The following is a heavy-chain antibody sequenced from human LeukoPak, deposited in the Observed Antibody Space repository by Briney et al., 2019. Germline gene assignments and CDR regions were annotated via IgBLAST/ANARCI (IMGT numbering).Heavy chain of an antibody. D-gene: IGHD3-3*01. J-gene: IGHJ6*03. V-gene: IGHV3-74*01. CDR1: GFTFSSYW. CDR2: INSDGSST. CDR3: ARDRAHDFWSGYPSPYYYYYMDV. Sequence: GSLRLSCAASGFTFSSYWMHWVRQAPGKGLVWVSRINSDGSSTSYADSVKGRFTISRDNAKNTLYLRMNSLRAEDTAVYYCARDRAHDFWSGYPSPYYYYYMDVWGKGTTVTVSS.